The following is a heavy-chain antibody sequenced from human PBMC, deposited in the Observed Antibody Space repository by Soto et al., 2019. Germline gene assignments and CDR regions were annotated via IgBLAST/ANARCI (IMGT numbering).Heavy chain of an antibody. D-gene: IGHD1-26*01. V-gene: IGHV4-4*02. CDR1: GGSISSSNW. J-gene: IGHJ4*02. Sequence: SETLSLTCAVSGGSISSSNWWSWVRQPPGKGLEWIGEIYHSGSTNYNPSLKSRVTISVDKSKNQFSLKLSSVTAADTAVYYCARVSLGTRLGSPPQHFDYWGQGTLVTVSS. CDR2: IYHSGST. CDR3: ARVSLGTRLGSPPQHFDY.